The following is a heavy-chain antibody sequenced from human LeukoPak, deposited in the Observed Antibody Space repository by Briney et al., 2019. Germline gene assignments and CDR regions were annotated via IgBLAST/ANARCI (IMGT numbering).Heavy chain of an antibody. CDR1: GYTFTGYY. Sequence: ASVKVSCKASGYTFTGYYMHWVRQAPGQGLEWMGWINPNSGGTNYAQKFQGRVTMTRDTSISTAYMELSRLRSDDTAVYYCAREPYDSGNFRTDYCYMDVWGEGTTVTISS. D-gene: IGHD3-10*01. CDR2: INPNSGGT. V-gene: IGHV1-2*02. CDR3: AREPYDSGNFRTDYCYMDV. J-gene: IGHJ6*03.